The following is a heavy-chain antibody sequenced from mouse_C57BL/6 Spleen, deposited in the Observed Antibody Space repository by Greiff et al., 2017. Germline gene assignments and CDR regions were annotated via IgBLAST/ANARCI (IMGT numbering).Heavy chain of an antibody. CDR2: IDPSDSYT. CDR1: GYTFTSYW. J-gene: IGHJ4*01. Sequence: SGAELVMPGASVKLSCKASGYTFTSYWMHWVKQRPGQGLEWIGEIDPSDSYTNYNQKFKGKSTLTVDKSSSTAYMQLSSLTSDDSAVYYCARSRRNYAMDYWGQGTSVTVSS. V-gene: IGHV1-69*01. CDR3: ARSRRNYAMDY.